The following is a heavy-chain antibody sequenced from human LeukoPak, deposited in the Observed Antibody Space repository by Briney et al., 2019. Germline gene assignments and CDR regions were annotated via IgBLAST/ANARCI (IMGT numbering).Heavy chain of an antibody. CDR1: GFTFTNHG. V-gene: IGHV3-33*01. CDR2: IWYDGSNK. J-gene: IGHJ4*02. CDR3: ARDIAARRVDN. D-gene: IGHD6-6*01. Sequence: GESLKISCAASGFTFTNHGMHWVRQAPGKGLEWVAVIWYDGSNKYYADSVKGRFTISKDNSKNTLYLQMNGLRVDDTAVYYCARDIAARRVDNWGQGTLVSVSS.